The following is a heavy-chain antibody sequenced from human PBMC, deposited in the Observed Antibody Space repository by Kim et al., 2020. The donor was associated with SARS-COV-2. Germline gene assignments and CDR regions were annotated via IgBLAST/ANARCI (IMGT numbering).Heavy chain of an antibody. J-gene: IGHJ4*02. Sequence: KYYVDSVKGRFTIPRDNAKNSLYLQMNSLRAEDTAVYYCATDGLAYYFDYWGQGTLVTVSS. CDR2: K. CDR3: ATDGLAYYFDY. V-gene: IGHV3-7*03.